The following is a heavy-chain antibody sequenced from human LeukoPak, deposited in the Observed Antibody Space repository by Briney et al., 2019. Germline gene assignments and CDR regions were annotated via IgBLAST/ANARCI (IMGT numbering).Heavy chain of an antibody. CDR3: ARRKFSGSGSYYLCDF. Sequence: GGSLRLSCAASGFTFSNYEMNWVGQAPGKGLEWVSYISSSGSTIYYTDSVKGRFTISRDNAKNSLYLQMNSLRAEDTAVYYCARRKFSGSGSYYLCDFWGQGTLVTVSS. V-gene: IGHV3-48*03. D-gene: IGHD3-10*01. J-gene: IGHJ4*02. CDR1: GFTFSNYE. CDR2: ISSSGSTI.